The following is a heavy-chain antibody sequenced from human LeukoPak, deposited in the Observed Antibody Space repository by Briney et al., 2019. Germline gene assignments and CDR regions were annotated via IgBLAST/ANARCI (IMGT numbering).Heavy chain of an antibody. CDR2: IYTSGTT. Sequence: PSETLSLTCSVSGASISNYYWTWIRQPAGKGLEWIGHIYTSGTTNYNPSFESRVTMSVDMSKNQLSLKLSSVTAADTAMYYCARDSSGWYVQLDLWGQGTLVTVSS. V-gene: IGHV4-4*07. CDR1: GASISNYY. J-gene: IGHJ5*02. CDR3: ARDSSGWYVQLDL. D-gene: IGHD6-19*01.